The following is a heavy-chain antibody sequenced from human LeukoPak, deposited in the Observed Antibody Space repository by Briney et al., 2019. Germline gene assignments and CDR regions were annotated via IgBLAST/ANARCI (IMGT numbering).Heavy chain of an antibody. CDR1: GFTFTSPA. D-gene: IGHD2-15*01. CDR3: AAGWVCSGGSCYYYFDY. Sequence: SVKVSCKASGFTFTSPAMQWVRQARGQRLEWIGWIVVGSGNTNYAQKFQERVTITRDMSTSTAYMELSSLRSEDTAVYYCAAGWVCSGGSCYYYFDYWGQGTLVTVSS. J-gene: IGHJ4*02. CDR2: IVVGSGNT. V-gene: IGHV1-58*02.